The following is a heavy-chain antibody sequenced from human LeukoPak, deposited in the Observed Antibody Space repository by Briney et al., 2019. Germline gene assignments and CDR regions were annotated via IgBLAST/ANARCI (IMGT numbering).Heavy chain of an antibody. CDR2: IIPIFGTA. J-gene: IGHJ6*02. Sequence: SVKVSCKASGGTFSSYAISWVRQAPGQGLEWMGGIIPIFGTANYAQKFQGRVTITADESTSTAYMELSSLGSEDTAVYYCASRAAAGDYYYYYYGMDVWGQGTTVTVSS. CDR1: GGTFSSYA. D-gene: IGHD6-13*01. V-gene: IGHV1-69*13. CDR3: ASRAAAGDYYYYYYGMDV.